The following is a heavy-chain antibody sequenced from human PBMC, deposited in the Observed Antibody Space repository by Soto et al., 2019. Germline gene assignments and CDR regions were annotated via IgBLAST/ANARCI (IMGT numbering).Heavy chain of an antibody. CDR3: ARETYYYGSGSYRDYYYGMDV. J-gene: IGHJ6*02. Sequence: SETLSLTCAVYGGSFSGYYWSWIRQPPGKGLEWIGEINHSGSTNYNPSLKSRVTISVDKSKNQFSLKLSSVTAADTAVYYCARETYYYGSGSYRDYYYGMDVWGQGTTVTVSS. D-gene: IGHD3-10*01. CDR1: GGSFSGYY. V-gene: IGHV4-34*01. CDR2: INHSGST.